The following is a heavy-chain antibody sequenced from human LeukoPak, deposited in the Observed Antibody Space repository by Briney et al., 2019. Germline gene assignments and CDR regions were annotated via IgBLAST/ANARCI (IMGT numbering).Heavy chain of an antibody. Sequence: PSETLSLTCAVSGGSISSGGYSWSWIRQTPGKGLEWIGYIYYSGSTNYNPSLKSRVTISVDTSKNQFSLKLSSVTAADTAVYYCARHADNYDAFDVWGQGTMVTVSS. J-gene: IGHJ3*01. V-gene: IGHV4-61*08. D-gene: IGHD1-1*01. CDR1: GGSISSGGYS. CDR2: IYYSGST. CDR3: ARHADNYDAFDV.